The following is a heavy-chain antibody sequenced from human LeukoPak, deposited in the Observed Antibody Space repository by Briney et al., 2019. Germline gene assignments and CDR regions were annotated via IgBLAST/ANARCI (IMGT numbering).Heavy chain of an antibody. V-gene: IGHV3-74*01. CDR3: VRERNDYANWFDP. CDR2: INSDGSST. Sequence: GGSLRLSCVVSGFTFSSYWMHWVRQAPGKGLVWVSRINSDGSSTSYADSAKGRFTISRDNAKNTLYLQMNSLRAEDTAVYYCVRERNDYANWFDPWGQGTLVIVSS. CDR1: GFTFSSYW. J-gene: IGHJ5*02. D-gene: IGHD4-17*01.